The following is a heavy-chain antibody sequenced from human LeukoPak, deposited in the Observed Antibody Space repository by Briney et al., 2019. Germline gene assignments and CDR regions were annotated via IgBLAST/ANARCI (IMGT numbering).Heavy chain of an antibody. D-gene: IGHD3-9*01. CDR1: GYTFTGYY. V-gene: IGHV1-2*02. J-gene: IGHJ4*02. CDR2: INPNSGGT. CDR3: ARELDYDILTGYKAY. Sequence: ASVKVSCKASGYTFTGYYMHWVRQAPGQGLEWMGWINPNSGGTNYAQKFQGRVTMTRDTSISTAYLELTRLTSDDTAVYYCARELDYDILTGYKAYWGQGSLVTVSS.